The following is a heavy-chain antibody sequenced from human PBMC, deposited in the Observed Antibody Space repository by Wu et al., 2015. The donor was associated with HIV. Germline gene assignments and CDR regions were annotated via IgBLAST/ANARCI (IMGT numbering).Heavy chain of an antibody. CDR1: GYTFRNYG. CDR3: ARDKVCCQAHADV. CDR2: ISDYNGNT. V-gene: IGHV1-18*01. D-gene: IGHD2-15*01. J-gene: IGHJ3*01. Sequence: QVQLVQSGTEVKKPGASVNVSCKASGYTFRNYGISWVRQAPGQGLEWMGWISDYNGNTNYAQKMQVRVTMTTDTSTSTAYMXLRSLTTDDTAVYFCARDKVCCQAHADV.